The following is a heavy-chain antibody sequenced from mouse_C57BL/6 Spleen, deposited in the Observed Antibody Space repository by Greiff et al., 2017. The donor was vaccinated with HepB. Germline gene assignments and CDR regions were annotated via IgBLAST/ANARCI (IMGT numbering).Heavy chain of an antibody. CDR3: ARSYYDYPWFAY. CDR1: GYAFSSYW. V-gene: IGHV1-80*01. Sequence: QQSGAELVKPGASVKISCKASGYAFSSYWMNWVKQRPGKGLEWIGQIYPGDGDTNYNGKFKGKATLTADKSSSTAYMQLSSLTSEDSAVYFCARSYYDYPWFAYWGQGTLVTVSA. CDR2: IYPGDGDT. J-gene: IGHJ3*01. D-gene: IGHD2-4*01.